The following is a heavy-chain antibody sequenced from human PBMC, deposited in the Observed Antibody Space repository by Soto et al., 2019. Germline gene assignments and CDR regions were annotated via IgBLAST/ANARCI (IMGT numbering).Heavy chain of an antibody. V-gene: IGHV3-7*05. CDR1: GFTFRTYW. D-gene: IGHD5-18*01. Sequence: EVQLVESGGGLVQPGGSLRLSCAASGFTFRTYWLSWVRQVPGKGLEWVANINLDGSEKNYVDSVKGRFTISRDNARNSLYLQMSSLRAEDTALYYCARDGSTSWYSYDYHGMDVWGQGTTDTVSS. CDR2: INLDGSEK. CDR3: ARDGSTSWYSYDYHGMDV. J-gene: IGHJ6*02.